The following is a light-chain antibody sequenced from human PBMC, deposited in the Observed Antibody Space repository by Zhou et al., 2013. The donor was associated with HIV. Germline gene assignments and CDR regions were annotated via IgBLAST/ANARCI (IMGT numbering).Light chain of an antibody. CDR2: AAS. CDR1: QNISSY. V-gene: IGKV1-8*01. J-gene: IGKJ2*01. CDR3: QQYDSNLYT. Sequence: AIRITQSPSSLSASTGDRVTITCRASQNISSYLAWYQQKPGKAPNLLIYAASTLQSGVPSRFSGSGSGTDFTLTINSLQPDDFATYYCQQYDSNLYTFGQGTKLEIK.